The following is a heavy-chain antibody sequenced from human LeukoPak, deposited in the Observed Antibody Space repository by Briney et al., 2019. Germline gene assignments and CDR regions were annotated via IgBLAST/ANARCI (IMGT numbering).Heavy chain of an antibody. Sequence: GGSLRLSCAASGFTFDDYAMHWVRQAPGKGLEWVSGISWNSGSIGYADSVKGRFTISRDNAKESLYLQMNSLRPEDTALYYCAKAAGDWYFDLWGRGTLVSVSS. J-gene: IGHJ2*01. CDR2: ISWNSGSI. V-gene: IGHV3-9*01. CDR1: GFTFDDYA. CDR3: AKAAGDWYFDL. D-gene: IGHD6-19*01.